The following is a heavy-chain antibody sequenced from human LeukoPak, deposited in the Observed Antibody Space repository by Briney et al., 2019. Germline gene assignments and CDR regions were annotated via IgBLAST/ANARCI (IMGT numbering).Heavy chain of an antibody. V-gene: IGHV4-34*01. Sequence: SETLSLTCAVYGGSFSGYYWSWIRQPPGKGLEWIGEINHSGSTNYNPSLKSRVTISVDTSKNQFSLKLSSVTAADTAVYYCARGPNILRYFDWFPDYWGQGTLVTVSS. J-gene: IGHJ4*02. CDR2: INHSGST. CDR1: GGSFSGYY. D-gene: IGHD3-9*01. CDR3: ARGPNILRYFDWFPDY.